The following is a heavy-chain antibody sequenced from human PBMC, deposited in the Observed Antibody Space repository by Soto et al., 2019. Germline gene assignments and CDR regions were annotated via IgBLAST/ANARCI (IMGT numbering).Heavy chain of an antibody. V-gene: IGHV1-46*01. J-gene: IGHJ6*02. CDR3: AKARRFLEWSYGAAYYYYGMDV. CDR2: INPSGGST. Sequence: ASVKVSCKASGYTFTSYYMHWVRQAPGQGLEWMGIINPSGGSTSYAQKFQGRVTMTRDTSTSTVYMELSSLRAEDTAVYYCAKARRFLEWSYGAAYYYYGMDVWGQGTTVTVSS. D-gene: IGHD3-3*01. CDR1: GYTFTSYY.